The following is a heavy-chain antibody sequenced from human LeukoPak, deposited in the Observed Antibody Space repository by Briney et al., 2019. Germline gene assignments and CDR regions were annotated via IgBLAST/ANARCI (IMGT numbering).Heavy chain of an antibody. V-gene: IGHV4-59*01. J-gene: IGHJ6*03. D-gene: IGHD4-17*01. CDR1: GGSISSYY. CDR2: IYYSGNT. Sequence: PSETLSLTCTVSGGSISSYYWSWIRQPPGKGLEWIGSIYYSGNTYYNASLKSRVTISVDTSKNQFSLKLSSVTAADTAVYYCARGTRGDYVYHRGNFRRMVYYYYMDVWGKGTTVTVSS. CDR3: ARGTRGDYVYHRGNFRRMVYYYYMDV.